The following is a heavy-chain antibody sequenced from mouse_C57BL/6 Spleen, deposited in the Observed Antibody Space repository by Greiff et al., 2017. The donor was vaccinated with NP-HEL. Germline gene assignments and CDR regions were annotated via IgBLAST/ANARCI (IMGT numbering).Heavy chain of an antibody. CDR2: INPNNGGT. J-gene: IGHJ2*01. CDR1: GYTFTDYN. V-gene: IGHV1-18*01. D-gene: IGHD2-4*01. CDR3: ARGDYDYDRYYVDY. Sequence: EVQLQQSGPELVKPGASVKIPCKASGYTFTDYNMDWVKQSHGKSLEWIGDINPNNGGTIYNQKFKGKATLTVDKSSSTAYMELRSLTSEDTAVYYCARGDYDYDRYYVDYWGQGTTLTVSS.